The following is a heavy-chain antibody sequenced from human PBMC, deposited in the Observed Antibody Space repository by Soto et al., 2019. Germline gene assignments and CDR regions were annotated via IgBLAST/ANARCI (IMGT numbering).Heavy chain of an antibody. V-gene: IGHV3-11*05. CDR1: GFTFSDYY. CDR2: ISSSSSYT. J-gene: IGHJ2*01. CDR3: ARGSTANWYFDL. Sequence: VQLVESGGGLVKPGGSLRLSCAASGFTFSDYYMNWIRQAPGKGLEWVSDISSSSSYTNYADSVKGRFIISRDNAKNSLYPQMNSLRAEDTAVYYCARGSTANWYFDLWGRGTLVPVSS.